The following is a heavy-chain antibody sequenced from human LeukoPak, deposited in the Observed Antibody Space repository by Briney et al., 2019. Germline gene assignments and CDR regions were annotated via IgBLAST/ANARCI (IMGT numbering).Heavy chain of an antibody. Sequence: GGSLRLSCAASGFTFGGSWMLWVRQAPGKGLMCVARISKDGRTTTYVDSVKGRFTVSRDNAKNTLFLQMNSLRAEDTAVYYCAKVAYSSSQPFDYWGQGTLVTVSS. CDR1: GFTFGGSW. D-gene: IGHD6-13*01. J-gene: IGHJ4*02. CDR3: AKVAYSSSQPFDY. CDR2: ISKDGRTT. V-gene: IGHV3-74*03.